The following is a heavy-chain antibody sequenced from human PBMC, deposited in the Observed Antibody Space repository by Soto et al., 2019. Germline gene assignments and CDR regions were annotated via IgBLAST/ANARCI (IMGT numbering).Heavy chain of an antibody. CDR2: INLNSGHT. J-gene: IGHJ4*02. V-gene: IGHV1-8*01. CDR1: GYPFTTYD. D-gene: IGHD6-19*01. CDR3: ARGGGWRDY. Sequence: QVQLVQSGAEVKKPGASVKVSCKASGYPFTTYDISWVRQAAGQGLEGMGWINLNSGHTDYAQRFKAGVTRTRNTSITPAYMELTSLSSEDTAVYYCARGGGWRDYWGQGALGTDSS.